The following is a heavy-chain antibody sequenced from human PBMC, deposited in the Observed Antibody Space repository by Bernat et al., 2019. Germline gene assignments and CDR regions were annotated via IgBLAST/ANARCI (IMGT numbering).Heavy chain of an antibody. CDR1: GGSISSSSYY. J-gene: IGHJ3*02. CDR3: ARHERGTGLGSAFDI. CDR2: IYYSGGT. V-gene: IGHV4-39*01. Sequence: QLQLQESGPGLVKPSETLSLTCTVSGGSISSSSYYWGWIRQPPGKGLGWIGSIYYSGGTYYNPSLKSRVTISVDTSKNQFSLKLSSVTAADTAVYYCARHERGTGLGSAFDIWGQGTMVTVSS. D-gene: IGHD3-16*01.